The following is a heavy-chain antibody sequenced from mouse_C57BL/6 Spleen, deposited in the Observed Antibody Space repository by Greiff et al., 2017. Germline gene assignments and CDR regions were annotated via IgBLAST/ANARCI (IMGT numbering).Heavy chain of an antibody. CDR2: IYPGNSET. V-gene: IGHV1-5*01. CDR1: GYTFTSYW. CDR3: TYGNYYYFDY. J-gene: IGHJ2*01. Sequence: VQLQQSGTVLARPGASVKMSCKTSGYTFTSYWMHWVKQRPGQGLEWIGAIYPGNSETSYNQKFKGKAKLTAFTSASTAYMELSSLTNEDSAVYYCTYGNYYYFDYWGQGTTLTVSS. D-gene: IGHD2-10*02.